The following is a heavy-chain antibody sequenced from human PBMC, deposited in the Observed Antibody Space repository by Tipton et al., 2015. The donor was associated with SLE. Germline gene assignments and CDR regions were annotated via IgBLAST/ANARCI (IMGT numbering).Heavy chain of an antibody. J-gene: IGHJ4*02. D-gene: IGHD6-13*01. CDR2: IYYSGST. Sequence: TLSLTCTVSGGSISSTSYYWGWIRQPPGKGLEWIGSIYYSGSTYYNPSLKSRVTISVDTSKNQSSLKLSSVTAAEPAVYYCARSYSSTWLLFDYWGQGTLVTVSS. CDR1: GGSISSTSYY. V-gene: IGHV4-39*01. CDR3: ARSYSSTWLLFDY.